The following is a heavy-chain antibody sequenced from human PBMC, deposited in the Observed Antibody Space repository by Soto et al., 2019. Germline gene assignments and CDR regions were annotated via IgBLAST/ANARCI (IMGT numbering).Heavy chain of an antibody. J-gene: IGHJ4*02. D-gene: IGHD3-9*01. CDR3: ARDAALGYYILTGPLK. CDR2: IYYSGST. CDR1: GGSISSGGYY. V-gene: IGHV4-31*03. Sequence: QVQLQESGPGLVKPSQTLSLTCTVSGGSISSGGYYWSWIRQHPGKGLEWIGYIYYSGSTYYNPSLKSRVTISVDTSKNQFSLKLSSVTAADTAVYYCARDAALGYYILTGPLKWGQGTLVTVSS.